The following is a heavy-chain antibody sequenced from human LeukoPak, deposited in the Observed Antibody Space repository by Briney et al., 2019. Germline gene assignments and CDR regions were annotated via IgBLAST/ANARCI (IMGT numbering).Heavy chain of an antibody. V-gene: IGHV4-34*01. J-gene: IGHJ4*02. CDR2: INHSGST. CDR1: GGSFSGYY. CDR3: ARVGYSSSWSFDY. Sequence: PSETLSLTCAVYGGSFSGYYWSWIRQPPGKGLEWIGEINHSGSTNYNPSLKSRVTISADTSKNQFSLKLSSVTAADTAVYYCARVGYSSSWSFDYWGQGTLVTVSS. D-gene: IGHD6-13*01.